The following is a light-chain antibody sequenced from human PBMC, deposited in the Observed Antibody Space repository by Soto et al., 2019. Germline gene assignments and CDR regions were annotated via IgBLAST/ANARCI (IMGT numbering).Light chain of an antibody. CDR3: SSYTTSNTWV. CDR2: DVR. J-gene: IGLJ3*02. V-gene: IGLV2-14*01. Sequence: QSALAHPASVSGSPRQSITISCTGTSSDVGSYNYVSWYQHHPGKAPQLILYDVRDRPSGISNRFSGSKSGNTASLTISGLQAEDEAHYYCSSYTTSNTWVFGGGTKLTVL. CDR1: SSDVGSYNY.